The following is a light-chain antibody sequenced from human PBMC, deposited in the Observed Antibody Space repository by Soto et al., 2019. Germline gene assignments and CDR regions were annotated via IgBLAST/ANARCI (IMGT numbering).Light chain of an antibody. CDR2: LGS. J-gene: IGKJ1*01. CDR1: HILLHSNGYNY. Sequence: DILMTQSPISLPVTPGEPASISCISIHILLHSNGYNYLDWYLQKPGQSPQLLIYLGSNRASGVPDRFSGSGSGTDFTLKISRVEAEDVGVYYCVQALQTPPTFGQGTKVDIK. V-gene: IGKV2-28*01. CDR3: VQALQTPPT.